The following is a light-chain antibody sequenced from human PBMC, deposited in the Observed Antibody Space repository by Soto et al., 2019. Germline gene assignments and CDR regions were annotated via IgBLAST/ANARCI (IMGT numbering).Light chain of an antibody. CDR2: DSS. V-gene: IGKV3-11*01. J-gene: IGKJ3*01. Sequence: EFVLTQSPATLSLSPGERATLSSRASQGISNYLAWYQQKPGQAPRLLIYDSSIMAPGIPARFSGSGPGTDFTLTISSLVPEDSPVYYCHPRINCPPTFGPGTKVDI. CDR3: HPRINCPPT. CDR1: QGISNY.